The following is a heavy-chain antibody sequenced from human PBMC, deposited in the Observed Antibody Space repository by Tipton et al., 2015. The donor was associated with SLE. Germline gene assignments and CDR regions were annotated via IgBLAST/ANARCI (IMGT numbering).Heavy chain of an antibody. D-gene: IGHD4-17*01. CDR1: GFTFSSFE. Sequence: SLRLSCAASGFTFSSFEMNWVRQAPGKGLEWVSYISGSGNTIYYADSVKGRFTMSRDNGEDSLYLQMNSLRVEDTAVYYCARGPDDYGDYEYFEHWGQGTL. J-gene: IGHJ1*01. CDR2: ISGSGNTI. CDR3: ARGPDDYGDYEYFEH. V-gene: IGHV3-48*03.